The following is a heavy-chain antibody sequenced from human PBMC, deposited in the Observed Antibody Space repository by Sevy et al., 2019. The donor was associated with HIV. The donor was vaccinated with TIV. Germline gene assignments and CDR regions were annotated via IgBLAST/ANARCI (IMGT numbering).Heavy chain of an antibody. J-gene: IGHJ4*02. CDR2: ISGSGGST. D-gene: IGHD3-22*01. V-gene: IGHV3-23*01. CDR1: GFTFSSYA. CDR3: AKDRRDYDSSGYYAFDY. Sequence: GGSLRLSCAASGFTFSSYAMSWVRQAPGKGLEWVSAISGSGGSTYYADSVKGRFTISRDNSKNTLYLQMNSLRAEDTAVYYCAKDRRDYDSSGYYAFDYWGQGTLVTVSS.